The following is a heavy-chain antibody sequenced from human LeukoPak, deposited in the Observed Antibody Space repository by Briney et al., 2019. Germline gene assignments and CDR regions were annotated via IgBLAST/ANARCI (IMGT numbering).Heavy chain of an antibody. Sequence: SETLSLTCTVSGGSISSYYWSWIRQPPGKGLEWIGYIYYSGSTNYNPSLKSRVTISVDTSKNQFSLKLSSVTAADTAVYYCARETYYYDSSSRMLDALDIWGEGPVLSVSS. CDR1: GGSISSYY. V-gene: IGHV4-59*01. J-gene: IGHJ3*02. CDR3: ARETYYYDSSSRMLDALDI. CDR2: IYYSGST. D-gene: IGHD3-22*01.